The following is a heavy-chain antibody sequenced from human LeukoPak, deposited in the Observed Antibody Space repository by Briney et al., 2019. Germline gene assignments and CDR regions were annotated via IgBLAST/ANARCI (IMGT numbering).Heavy chain of an antibody. Sequence: GGSLRLSCVASGFTFSSYWLSWVRQAPGKGLEWVANIKQDGSDKYYVDSVKGRFTISRDNAKNSLYLQMNSLRAEDTAVYYCRSRRVYWGQGTLVTVSS. V-gene: IGHV3-7*03. J-gene: IGHJ4*02. CDR1: GFTFSSYW. CDR3: RSRRVY. CDR2: IKQDGSDK.